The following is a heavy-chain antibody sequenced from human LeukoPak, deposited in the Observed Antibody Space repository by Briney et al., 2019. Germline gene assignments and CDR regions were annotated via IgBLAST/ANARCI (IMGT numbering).Heavy chain of an antibody. D-gene: IGHD3-10*01. CDR3: ASFTMVRGVIITGEG. CDR2: INHSGST. CDR1: GGSFSDYY. V-gene: IGHV4-34*01. Sequence: SETLSLTCAVYGGSFSDYYWSWIRQPPGKGLEWIGEINHSGSTNYNPSLKSRVTISVDTSKNQFSLKLSSVTAADTAVYYCASFTMVRGVIITGEGWGQGTLVTVSS. J-gene: IGHJ4*02.